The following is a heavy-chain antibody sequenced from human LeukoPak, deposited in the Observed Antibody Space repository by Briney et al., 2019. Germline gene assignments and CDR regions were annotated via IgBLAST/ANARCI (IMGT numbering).Heavy chain of an antibody. V-gene: IGHV3-11*01. J-gene: IGHJ4*02. Sequence: GGSLRLSCAASGFTFNDYYMSWIRQAPGKGLEWVSYISSGSSTIYCADSVKGRFTISRDNAKNSLYLQMNSLRAEDTAVYYCARRRDYFDYWGQGTLVTVSP. CDR1: GFTFNDYY. CDR2: ISSGSSTI. CDR3: ARRRDYFDY.